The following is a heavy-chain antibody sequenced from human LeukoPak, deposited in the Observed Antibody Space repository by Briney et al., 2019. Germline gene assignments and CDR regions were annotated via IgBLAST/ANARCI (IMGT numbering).Heavy chain of an antibody. J-gene: IGHJ6*03. CDR1: GGSISSGSYY. CDR2: IYTSGST. V-gene: IGHV4-61*02. CDR3: ASSMVRGRGRELPGNYYYYYMDV. D-gene: IGHD3-10*01. Sequence: PSETLSLTCTVSGGSISSGSYYWSWIRQPAGKGLEWIGRIYTSGSTNYNPSLKSRVTISVDTSKNQFSLKLSSVTAADTAVYYCASSMVRGRGRELPGNYYYYYMDVWGKGTTVTVSS.